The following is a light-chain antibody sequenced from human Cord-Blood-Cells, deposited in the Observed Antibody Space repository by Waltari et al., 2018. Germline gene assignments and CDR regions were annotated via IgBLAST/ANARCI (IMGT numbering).Light chain of an antibody. V-gene: IGLV3-1*01. Sequence: SYELTHLHSASVSPGQTASLTCSGAHWGVKIACWYHQKPGQSPVLVIYQDSKRPSGIPERFSGSNSGNTATLTISGTQAMDEADYYCQAWDSSTVVFGGGTRLTVL. CDR1: HWGVKI. J-gene: IGLJ2*01. CDR3: QAWDSSTVV. CDR2: QDS.